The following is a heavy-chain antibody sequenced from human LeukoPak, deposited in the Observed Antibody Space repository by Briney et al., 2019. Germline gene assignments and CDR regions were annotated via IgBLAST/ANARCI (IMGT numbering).Heavy chain of an antibody. V-gene: IGHV6-1*01. CDR2: TYYRSQWYN. CDR1: GDCFLANIAA. CDR3: ARVTVTTLEN. J-gene: IGHJ4*02. Sequence: SQTLSLTCAISGDCFLANIAAWTWIRQSPSRGLEWLGRTYYRSQWYNDYAVSVKSRITINPDTSKNQFSLQLNSVTPKDTAVYYCARVTVTTLENWGQGTLVTVSS. D-gene: IGHD4-17*01.